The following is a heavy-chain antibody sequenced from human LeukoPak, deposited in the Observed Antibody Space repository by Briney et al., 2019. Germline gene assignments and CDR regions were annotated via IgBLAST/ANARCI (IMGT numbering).Heavy chain of an antibody. D-gene: IGHD3-3*01. Sequence: SETLSLTCTVSGGSVSSYYWSWIRQPPGKGLEWIGHIYYSGSTNYNPSLKSRVTISVDTSKNQFSLKLSSVTAADTAVYYCARDQQRITIFGVVMYYFDYWGQGTLVTVSS. CDR3: ARDQQRITIFGVVMYYFDY. CDR1: GGSVSSYY. J-gene: IGHJ4*02. CDR2: IYYSGST. V-gene: IGHV4-59*02.